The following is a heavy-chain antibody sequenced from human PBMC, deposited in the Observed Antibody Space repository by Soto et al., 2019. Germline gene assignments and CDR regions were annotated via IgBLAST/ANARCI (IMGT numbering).Heavy chain of an antibody. D-gene: IGHD3-10*01. CDR1: GFNFDDHV. CDR2: FKWNSGDV. V-gene: IGHV3-9*01. Sequence: GGSLRLSCVASGFNFDDHVMHWVRQVPGKGLEWVSGFKWNSGDVGYADSVKGRFTISRDNAKNSLYLQMNSLRPEDTAVYYCAKDRSSGSPYYGMDFWGQGTMVTVSS. J-gene: IGHJ6*02. CDR3: AKDRSSGSPYYGMDF.